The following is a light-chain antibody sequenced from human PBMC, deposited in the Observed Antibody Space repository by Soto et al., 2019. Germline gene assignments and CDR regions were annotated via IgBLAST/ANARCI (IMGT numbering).Light chain of an antibody. J-gene: IGKJ1*01. V-gene: IGKV4-1*01. CDR1: QGVLHNSNRHHF. CDR3: QQHYGNFTWT. Sequence: TQSPDSLAVSLGARATINCRSSQGVLHNSNRHHFLSWYQQRQGQSPKLLIYWTSLRESGVPERFIGSGSGAEFTPTISSLQAADVAVSYCQQHYGNFTWTFGQGTKVDIK. CDR2: WTS.